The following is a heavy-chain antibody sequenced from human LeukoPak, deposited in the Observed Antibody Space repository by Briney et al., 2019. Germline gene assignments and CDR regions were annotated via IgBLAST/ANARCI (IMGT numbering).Heavy chain of an antibody. CDR1: GFTFDDYA. CDR3: AKGNWFDP. J-gene: IGHJ5*02. CDR2: ISWNSGSI. V-gene: IGHV3-9*01. Sequence: GGSLRLSCAASGFTFDDYAMHWVRYAPGKGLEWVSGISWNSGSIGYADSVKGRFTISRDNAKNSLYLQMNSLRAEDTALYYCAKGNWFDPWGQGTLVTVSS.